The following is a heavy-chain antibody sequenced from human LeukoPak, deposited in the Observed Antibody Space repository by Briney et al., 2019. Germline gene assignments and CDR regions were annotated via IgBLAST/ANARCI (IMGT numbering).Heavy chain of an antibody. CDR1: DSFIISSSYF. D-gene: IGHD5-24*01. CDR2: IYYSGSP. V-gene: IGHV4-39*07. CDR3: ARGRNDGYRLNWFDA. Sequence: RPSETLSLTCSVSDSFIISSSYFWGWIRQPPGMRLEWIGNIYYSGSPQCKSSLKSRVTISVDTSKNQFSLRLSSVTAADTAVYYCARGRNDGYRLNWFDARGQGTLVTVSS. J-gene: IGHJ5*02.